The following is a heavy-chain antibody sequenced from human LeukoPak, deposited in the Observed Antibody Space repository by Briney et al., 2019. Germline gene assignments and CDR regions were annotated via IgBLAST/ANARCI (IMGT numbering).Heavy chain of an antibody. CDR2: IRYDGSNK. CDR3: AKDRGWMGGLREGYFDY. J-gene: IGHJ4*02. CDR1: GFTFSSYG. Sequence: GGSLRLSCAASGFTFSSYGMHWVRQAPGKGLEGVAFIRYDGSNKYYADSVKGRFTISRDNSKNTLYLQMNSLRAEDTAVYYCAKDRGWMGGLREGYFDYWGQGTLVTVSS. V-gene: IGHV3-30*02. D-gene: IGHD2-15*01.